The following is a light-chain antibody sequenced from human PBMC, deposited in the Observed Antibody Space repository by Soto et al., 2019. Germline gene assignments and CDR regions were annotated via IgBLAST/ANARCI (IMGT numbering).Light chain of an antibody. CDR3: LQDYTYPRT. CDR1: QDIKSD. J-gene: IGKJ1*01. V-gene: IGKV1-6*01. Sequence: AIQMTQSPSSLSASVGDRVTITCRASQDIKSDLGWYQQKPGKAPKLLIYAASTLQSGVPSRFSGSGSDTDFTLTISSLQPEDFATYYCLQDYTYPRTFGQGTKVEIK. CDR2: AAS.